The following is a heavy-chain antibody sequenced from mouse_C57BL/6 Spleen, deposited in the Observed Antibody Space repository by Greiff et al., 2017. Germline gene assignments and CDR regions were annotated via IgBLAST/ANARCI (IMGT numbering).Heavy chain of an antibody. CDR3: ARVAIYYYGSSYYFDY. CDR2: INPSSGYT. Sequence: QVQLQQSGAELAKPGASVKLSCKASGYTFTSYWMHWVKQRPGQGLEWIGKINPSSGYTKYNQKFKDKATLTADKSSSTAYMQLSSLTYVDSAIYYCARVAIYYYGSSYYFDYWGQGTTLTVSS. V-gene: IGHV1-7*01. D-gene: IGHD1-1*01. CDR1: GYTFTSYW. J-gene: IGHJ2*01.